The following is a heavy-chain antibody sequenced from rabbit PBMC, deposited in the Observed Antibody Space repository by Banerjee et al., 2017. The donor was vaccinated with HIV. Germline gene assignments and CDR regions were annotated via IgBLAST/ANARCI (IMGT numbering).Heavy chain of an antibody. CDR2: IYPDYGST. D-gene: IGHD8-1*01. Sequence: QEQLVESGGGLVTLGGSLKLSCKASGIDFSSYGISWVRQAPGKGLEWIAYIYPDYGSTDYATWAKGRFTISKTSSTTVTLQMTSLTAADTATYFCARRDYGSSTYYDLWGQGTLVTVS. CDR1: GIDFSSYG. V-gene: IGHV1S45*01. J-gene: IGHJ4*01. CDR3: ARRDYGSSTYYDL.